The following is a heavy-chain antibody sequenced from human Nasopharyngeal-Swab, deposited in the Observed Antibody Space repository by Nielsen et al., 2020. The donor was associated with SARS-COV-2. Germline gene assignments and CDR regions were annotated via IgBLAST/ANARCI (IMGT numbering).Heavy chain of an antibody. V-gene: IGHV1-8*01. D-gene: IGHD3-10*01. CDR3: ARGGSSLGAKLEDP. CDR2: MTPNSGNT. CDR1: GYTFINHD. J-gene: IGHJ5*02. Sequence: ASAKIFCSASGYTFINHDINWGRQSTAQGLEWMGWMTPNSGNTGYAQKFQGRVTMTRNTSTRTAYLELRSLRSEDTAVYYCARGGSSLGAKLEDPWGQGTLVIVSS.